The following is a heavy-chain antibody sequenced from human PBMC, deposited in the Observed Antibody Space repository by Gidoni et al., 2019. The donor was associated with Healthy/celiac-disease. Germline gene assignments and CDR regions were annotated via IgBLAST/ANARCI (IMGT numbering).Heavy chain of an antibody. CDR3: ARRGYYDSSGYYPPGAFDI. D-gene: IGHD3-22*01. CDR2: IYPGDSDT. V-gene: IGHV5-51*01. Sequence: EVQLVQSGAEVKKPGESLKISCKGSGYSFTSYGIGWVRQMPGKGLEWMGIIYPGDSDTRYSPSFQGQVTISADKSISTAYLQWSSLKASDTAMYYCARRGYYDSSGYYPPGAFDIWGQGTMVTVSS. J-gene: IGHJ3*02. CDR1: GYSFTSYG.